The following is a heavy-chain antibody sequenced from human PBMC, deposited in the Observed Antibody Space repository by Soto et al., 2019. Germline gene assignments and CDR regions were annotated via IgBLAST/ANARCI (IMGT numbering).Heavy chain of an antibody. V-gene: IGHV4-59*08. D-gene: IGHD3-10*01. CDR3: ARHGFGPLHGLVDV. CDR2: INYDGYS. CDR1: GGSITNYY. J-gene: IGHJ6*02. Sequence: QVQLQESGPGLVKPSETLSLTCTVSGGSITNYYCSWFRQPPGKGLEWIGYINYDGYSAYNLSLKRRVTLAMEASKTQFSMMLASVTATDTAVYYCARHGFGPLHGLVDVWGPGTTVIVSS.